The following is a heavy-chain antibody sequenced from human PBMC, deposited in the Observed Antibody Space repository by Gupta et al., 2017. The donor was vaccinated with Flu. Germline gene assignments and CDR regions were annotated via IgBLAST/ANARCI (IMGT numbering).Heavy chain of an antibody. CDR2: IYTSGST. CDR1: GGSISSGSYY. J-gene: IGHJ6*02. Sequence: QVQLQESGPGLVKPSQTLSLTCTVSGGSISSGSYYWSWIRQPAGKGLEWIGRIYTSGSTNYNPSLKSRVTISVDTSKNQFSLKLSSVTAADTAVYYCARDPGWQYQLPQGYYYYGMDVWGQGTTVTVSS. CDR3: ARDPGWQYQLPQGYYYYGMDV. V-gene: IGHV4-61*02. D-gene: IGHD2-2*01.